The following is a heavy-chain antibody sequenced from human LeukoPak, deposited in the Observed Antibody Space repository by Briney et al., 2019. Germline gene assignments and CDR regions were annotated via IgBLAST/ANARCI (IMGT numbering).Heavy chain of an antibody. CDR1: GFTFSSYA. CDR2: ISGSGGST. Sequence: GGSLRLSCAASGFTFSSYAMSWVRQAPGKGLEWVSGISGSGGSTYYADSVKGRFTISRDNSKNTLYLQMNSLRAEDTAVYYCAKPLVSGSYYFDYWGQGALVTVSS. J-gene: IGHJ4*02. D-gene: IGHD1-26*01. CDR3: AKPLVSGSYYFDY. V-gene: IGHV3-23*01.